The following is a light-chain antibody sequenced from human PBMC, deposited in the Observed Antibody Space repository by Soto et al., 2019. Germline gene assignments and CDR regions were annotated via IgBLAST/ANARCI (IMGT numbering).Light chain of an antibody. CDR3: SSYGGRNNFV. Sequence: QSVLTQPPSASGSPGQSVTISCTGTSIDVGGYNFVSWYQHFPGKAPKLIIYEVTKRPSGVPDRFSGSKSGNTASLSVSGLQTDDEANYYCSSYGGRNNFVFGTVTKLTVL. CDR2: EVT. V-gene: IGLV2-8*01. CDR1: SIDVGGYNF. J-gene: IGLJ1*01.